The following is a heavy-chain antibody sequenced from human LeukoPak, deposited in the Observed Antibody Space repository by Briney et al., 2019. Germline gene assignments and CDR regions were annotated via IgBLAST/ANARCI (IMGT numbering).Heavy chain of an antibody. D-gene: IGHD2-2*01. CDR1: GFTFSSYA. CDR2: ISSNGGST. Sequence: GGSLRLSCAASGFTFSSYAMHSVRQAPAKGLEYVSPISSNGGSTYYANSVKGRFTISRDNSKNTLYLQMGSLRAEDMAVYYCARDGYGGVVPAAIGDAPNWFDPWGQGTLVTVSS. J-gene: IGHJ5*02. CDR3: ARDGYGGVVPAAIGDAPNWFDP. V-gene: IGHV3-64*01.